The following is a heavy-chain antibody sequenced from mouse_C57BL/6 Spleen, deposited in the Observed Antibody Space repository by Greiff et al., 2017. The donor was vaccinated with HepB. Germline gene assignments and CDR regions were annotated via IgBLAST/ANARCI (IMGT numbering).Heavy chain of an antibody. J-gene: IGHJ3*01. V-gene: IGHV1-15*01. CDR1: GYTFTDYE. Sequence: VQLQQSGAELVRPGASVTLSCKASGYTFTDYEMHWVKQTPVHGLEWIGAIDPETGGTAYNQKFKGKAILTADKSSSTAYMELRSLTSEDSAVYYCTSRMGSWFAYWGQGTLVTVSA. CDR3: TSRMGSWFAY. CDR2: IDPETGGT.